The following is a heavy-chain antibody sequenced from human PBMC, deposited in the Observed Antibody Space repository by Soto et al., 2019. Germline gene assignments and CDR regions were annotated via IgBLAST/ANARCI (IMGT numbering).Heavy chain of an antibody. J-gene: IGHJ4*02. V-gene: IGHV1-18*04. CDR1: GYTFTSYG. CDR3: ARGSRRGGIAAAGSGLDY. D-gene: IGHD6-13*01. Sequence: QVQLVQSGAEVKKPGASVKVSCKASGYTFTSYGISWVRQAPGQGLEWMGWISAYNGNTNYAQKLQGRVTMTTDTATSTASTELRSLRSDDTAVYYCARGSRRGGIAAAGSGLDYWGQGTLVTVSS. CDR2: ISAYNGNT.